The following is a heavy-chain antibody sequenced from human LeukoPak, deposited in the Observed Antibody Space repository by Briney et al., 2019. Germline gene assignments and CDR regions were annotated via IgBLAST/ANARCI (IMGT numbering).Heavy chain of an antibody. J-gene: IGHJ4*02. Sequence: SETLSLTCTVSGGSITDYYWSWLRQPPGKGLQWIGFIYHTGSTRYNPSLRSRVTISVDTSKEQFSLELISVSAADTAVYYCARDLELERNRWNYFESWGQGTLVTVSS. CDR1: GGSITDYY. D-gene: IGHD1-1*01. V-gene: IGHV4-59*12. CDR3: ARDLELERNRWNYFES. CDR2: IYHTGST.